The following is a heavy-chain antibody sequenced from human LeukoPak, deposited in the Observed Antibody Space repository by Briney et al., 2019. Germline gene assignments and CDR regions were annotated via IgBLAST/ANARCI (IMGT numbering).Heavy chain of an antibody. J-gene: IGHJ4*02. D-gene: IGHD3-10*01. CDR3: ARWDSLGSGVDC. Sequence: GGSLRLSCAASGFTFSSYSMNWVRQAPGKGLEWVSSISSSSSYIYYADSVRGRFTISRDNAKNSLYLQMNSLRAEDTAVYYCARWDSLGSGVDCWGQGTLVTVSS. CDR2: ISSSSSYI. V-gene: IGHV3-21*04. CDR1: GFTFSSYS.